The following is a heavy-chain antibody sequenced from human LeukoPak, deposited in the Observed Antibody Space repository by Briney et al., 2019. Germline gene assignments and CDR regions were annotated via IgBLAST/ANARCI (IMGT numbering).Heavy chain of an antibody. CDR1: GFTFSSYS. CDR2: ISSSSNYI. Sequence: GGSLRLSCAASGFTFSSYSMNWVRQAPGKGLEWVSSISSSSNYIYYADSVKGRFPISRDNAKNSLYLQMNSLRAEDTAVYYCARGQFRYYDSSGYYGPDYWGQGTLVTISS. CDR3: ARGQFRYYDSSGYYGPDY. D-gene: IGHD3-22*01. V-gene: IGHV3-21*01. J-gene: IGHJ4*02.